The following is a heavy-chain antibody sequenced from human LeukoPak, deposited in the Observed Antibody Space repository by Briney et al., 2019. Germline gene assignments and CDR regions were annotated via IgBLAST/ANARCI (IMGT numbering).Heavy chain of an antibody. CDR2: IYYSGST. J-gene: IGHJ3*02. CDR1: GGSVSSGSYY. Sequence: KSSETLSLTCTVSGGSVSSGSYYWSWIRQPPGKGLEWIGYIYYSGSTNYNPSLKSRVTISIDTSKNQFSLKLSSVTAADTAVYYCARANDFYDSSGYPSHAFNIWGQGTVVTVSS. D-gene: IGHD3-22*01. CDR3: ARANDFYDSSGYPSHAFNI. V-gene: IGHV4-61*01.